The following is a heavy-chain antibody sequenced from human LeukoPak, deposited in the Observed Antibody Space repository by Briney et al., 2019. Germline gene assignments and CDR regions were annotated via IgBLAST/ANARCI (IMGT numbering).Heavy chain of an antibody. CDR1: GFTFSSYS. V-gene: IGHV3-21*01. Sequence: GGSLRLSCAASGFTFSSYSMNSVRQAPGKGLEWVSSISSSGYYIYYADSVKGRFTISRDNAKNSLYLQMSSLRVEDTAVYYCATYGSGSDLDYWGEGTLVTVSS. D-gene: IGHD3-10*01. CDR2: ISSSGYYI. CDR3: ATYGSGSDLDY. J-gene: IGHJ4*02.